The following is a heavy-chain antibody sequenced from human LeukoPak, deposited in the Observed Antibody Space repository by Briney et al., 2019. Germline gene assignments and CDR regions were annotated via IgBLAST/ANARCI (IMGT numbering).Heavy chain of an antibody. D-gene: IGHD6-19*01. CDR2: ISAYNGNT. V-gene: IGHV1-18*01. CDR3: ARAVQWRTQLPNSY. Sequence: ASVKVSCKASGYTFTSYGISWVRQAPGQGLEWMGWISAYNGNTNYAQKLQGRVTMTTDTSTSTAYMELRSLRSDDTAVYYCARAVQWRTQLPNSYWGQGTLVTVSS. J-gene: IGHJ4*02. CDR1: GYTFTSYG.